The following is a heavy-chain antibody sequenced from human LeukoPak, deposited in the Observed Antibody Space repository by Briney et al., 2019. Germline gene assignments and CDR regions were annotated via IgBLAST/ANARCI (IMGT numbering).Heavy chain of an antibody. V-gene: IGHV4-34*01. CDR3: ARGSTRQWRDAFDI. Sequence: KPSQTLSLTCALYGGSFSGYYWSWIRQPPGKGLEWSGEINHSGSTNHNPSLKSRVTTSVDTSKNQFSLKLSSVTAADTAVYYCARGSTRQWRDAFDIWGQGTMVTVSS. CDR1: GGSFSGYY. CDR2: INHSGST. J-gene: IGHJ3*02. D-gene: IGHD6-19*01.